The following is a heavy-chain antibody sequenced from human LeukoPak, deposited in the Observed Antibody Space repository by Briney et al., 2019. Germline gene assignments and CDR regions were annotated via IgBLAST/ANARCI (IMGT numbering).Heavy chain of an antibody. CDR2: TYYRSKWYS. V-gene: IGHV6-1*01. J-gene: IGHJ6*03. CDR1: GDSVSRNTAG. CDR3: ARGVVPAAMLYYYYYMDV. D-gene: IGHD2-2*01. Sequence: SQTLSLTCAISGDSVSRNTAGWNWIRQSPSRGLEWLGRTYYRSKWYSDFAPSVRSRITINPDTSKNQFSLQLTSVTAADTAVYYCARGVVPAAMLYYYYYMDVWGKGTTVTISS.